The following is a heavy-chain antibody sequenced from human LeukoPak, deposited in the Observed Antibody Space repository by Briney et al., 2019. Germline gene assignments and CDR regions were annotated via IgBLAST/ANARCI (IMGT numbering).Heavy chain of an antibody. D-gene: IGHD2-2*01. J-gene: IGHJ4*02. CDR1: GFTFSSYS. V-gene: IGHV3-21*01. CDR3: TPSIVAVPAAMIPDY. Sequence: GGSLRLSCAASGFTFSSYSMNWVRQAPGKGLEWVSSISSSSSYIYYADSVKGRFTISRDNAKNSLYLQMNSLRAEDTAVYYCTPSIVAVPAAMIPDYWGQGTLVTVSS. CDR2: ISSSSSYI.